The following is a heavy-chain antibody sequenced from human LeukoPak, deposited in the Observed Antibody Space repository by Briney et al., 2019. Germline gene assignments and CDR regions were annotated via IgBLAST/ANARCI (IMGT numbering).Heavy chain of an antibody. J-gene: IGHJ5*02. CDR1: GYTFTSYG. D-gene: IGHD2-2*01. Sequence: ASVKVSCKASGYTFTSYGISWVRQAPGQGLEWMGWISAYNGNTNYAQKLQGRVTMTTDTSTSTAYMELRSLRSDDTAVYYYARVKDIVVVPAAENWFDPWGQGTLVTVSS. V-gene: IGHV1-18*01. CDR3: ARVKDIVVVPAAENWFDP. CDR2: ISAYNGNT.